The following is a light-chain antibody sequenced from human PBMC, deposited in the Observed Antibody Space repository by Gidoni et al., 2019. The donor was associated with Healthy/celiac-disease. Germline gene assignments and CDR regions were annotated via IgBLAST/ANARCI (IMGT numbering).Light chain of an antibody. J-gene: IGLJ2*01. CDR1: SSDVCGYNY. CDR3: SSYTSSSTPVV. Sequence: QSALTQPASVSGSPGQSITISCPGNSSDVCGYNYVSWYQQNPGKSPKLMIYEVSNRHSGVSNRFSGSKSGNTASLTISGLQAEDEADYYCSSYTSSSTPVVFGGGTKLTVL. V-gene: IGLV2-14*01. CDR2: EVS.